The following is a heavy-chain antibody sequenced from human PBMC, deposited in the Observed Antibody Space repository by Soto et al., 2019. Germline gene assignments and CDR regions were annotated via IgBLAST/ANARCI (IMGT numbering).Heavy chain of an antibody. V-gene: IGHV4-59*08. CDR3: ARQIWELDSFEI. D-gene: IGHD1-26*01. CDR2: IDYSGTT. CDR1: GGAISTYY. Sequence: PSETLSLTCTVSGGAISTYYWSWIRQPPGKGLEWIGYIDYSGTTSYVPSLKSRVTISVDTSKNQFSLKVTSVTAADTAVYYCARQIWELDSFEIWGQGTMVTVSS. J-gene: IGHJ3*02.